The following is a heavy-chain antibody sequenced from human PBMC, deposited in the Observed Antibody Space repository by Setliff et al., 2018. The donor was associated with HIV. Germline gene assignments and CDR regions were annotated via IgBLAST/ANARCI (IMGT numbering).Heavy chain of an antibody. V-gene: IGHV3-30*18. CDR3: AKHECSGGCYYYMDV. CDR2: ISYDGSKK. Sequence: GGSLRLSCAASGFTFSRYGMHWVRQAPGKGLEWVAFISYDGSKKYDADFVKGRFTISRDNSKNTLYLQMNSLRTDDTAVYYCAKHECSGGCYYYMDVWGKGIMVTVSS. CDR1: GFTFSRYG. J-gene: IGHJ6*03. D-gene: IGHD2-15*01.